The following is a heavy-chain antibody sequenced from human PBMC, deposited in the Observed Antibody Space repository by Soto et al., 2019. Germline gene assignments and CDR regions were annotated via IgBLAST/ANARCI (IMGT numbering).Heavy chain of an antibody. V-gene: IGHV3-30-3*01. CDR3: ASGAGIAVEGTSLEY. D-gene: IGHD6-19*01. CDR2: ISYDGSNK. Sequence: QVQLVESGGGVVQPGRSLRLSCAASGFTFSRYTMHWVSEAPGKGLEWGAAISYDGSNKSYEDSVKGRFTISRDNSKNTLYVQRNSLRGEDTAVYYCASGAGIAVEGTSLEYWGQGTRFPVSS. CDR1: GFTFSRYT. J-gene: IGHJ4*02.